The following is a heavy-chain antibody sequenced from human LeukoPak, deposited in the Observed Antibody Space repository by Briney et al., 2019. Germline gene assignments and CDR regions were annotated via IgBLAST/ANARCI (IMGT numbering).Heavy chain of an antibody. D-gene: IGHD3-9*01. CDR1: GGTFSSYA. CDR3: ASGDILTGYYPPTPYNWFDP. Sequence: ASVKVSCKASGGTFSSYAISWVRQAPGQGLEWMGGIIPIFGTANYAQKFQGRVTITADESTSTAYMELSSLRSEGTAVYYCASGDILTGYYPPTPYNWFDPWGQGTLVTVSS. CDR2: IIPIFGTA. J-gene: IGHJ5*02. V-gene: IGHV1-69*13.